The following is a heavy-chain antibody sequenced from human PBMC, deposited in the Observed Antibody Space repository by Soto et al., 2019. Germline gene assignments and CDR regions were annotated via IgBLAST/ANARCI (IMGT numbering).Heavy chain of an antibody. V-gene: IGHV3-9*01. J-gene: IGHJ4*02. D-gene: IGHD3-3*01. CDR1: GFTFGDYA. Sequence: GGSLRLSCAASGFTFGDYAMHWVRQVPGRGLEWVSGISWNRATIEYADSVKGRFTISRDNAKNSLYLQMNSLRDEDTAVYYCARDPRYYDFWSGNSYFDYWGQGTQVTVSS. CDR2: ISWNRATI. CDR3: ARDPRYYDFWSGNSYFDY.